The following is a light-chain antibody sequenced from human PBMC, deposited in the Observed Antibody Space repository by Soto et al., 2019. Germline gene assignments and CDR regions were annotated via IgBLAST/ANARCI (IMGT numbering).Light chain of an antibody. CDR1: QSISSW. CDR3: QQYNSYSYT. CDR2: KAS. J-gene: IGKJ2*01. Sequence: DIQMTQSPSTLSASVGDRVTITCRASQSISSWLAWYQQKPGIAPNLLIYKASSLQSGVPSRFSGSGSGTEFALTISSLQPDDFATYYCQQYNSYSYTFGQGTKVDIK. V-gene: IGKV1-5*03.